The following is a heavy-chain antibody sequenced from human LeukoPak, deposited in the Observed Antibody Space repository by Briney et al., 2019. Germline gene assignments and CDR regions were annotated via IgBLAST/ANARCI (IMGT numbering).Heavy chain of an antibody. J-gene: IGHJ4*02. CDR2: ISAYNGNT. CDR3: ARGYCSSTSCYAFWNY. CDR1: GYTFTSYG. Sequence: ASVKVSCKASGYTFTSYGISWVRQAPGQGLEWMGWISAYNGNTNYAQKLQGRVTMTSDTSTSTAYMELRSLRSDDTAVYYCARGYCSSTSCYAFWNYWGQGTLVTVSS. D-gene: IGHD2-2*01. V-gene: IGHV1-18*01.